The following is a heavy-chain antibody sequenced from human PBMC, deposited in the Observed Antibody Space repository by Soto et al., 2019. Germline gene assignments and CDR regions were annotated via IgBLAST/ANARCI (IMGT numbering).Heavy chain of an antibody. CDR2: IIPIFGTA. V-gene: IGHV1-69*13. Sequence: SVKVSCKASGGTFSSHAISWVRQAPGQGLEWMGGIIPIFGTANYAQKFQGRVTITADESTSTAYMELSSPRSEDTAVYYCARARVVVVPAALNWFDPWGQGTLVTVSS. J-gene: IGHJ5*02. CDR1: GGTFSSHA. CDR3: ARARVVVVPAALNWFDP. D-gene: IGHD2-2*01.